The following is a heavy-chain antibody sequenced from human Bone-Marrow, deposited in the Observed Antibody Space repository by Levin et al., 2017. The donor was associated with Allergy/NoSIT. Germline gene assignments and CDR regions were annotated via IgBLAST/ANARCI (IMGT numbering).Heavy chain of an antibody. CDR1: GASISSYH. V-gene: IGHV4-59*01. Sequence: SETLSLTCTVSGASISSYHWSWIRQPPGKGLEWIGYIFYSGSTNYNPSLKSRVTMYVDTSRNQFSLKLSSVTAADTAVYYCARDRSLYSSSQYYDYGMDGWGQGTTVTVSS. D-gene: IGHD6-6*01. CDR2: IFYSGST. J-gene: IGHJ6*02. CDR3: ARDRSLYSSSQYYDYGMDG.